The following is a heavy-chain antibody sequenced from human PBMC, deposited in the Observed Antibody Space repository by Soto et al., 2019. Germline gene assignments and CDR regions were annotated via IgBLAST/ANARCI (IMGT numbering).Heavy chain of an antibody. Sequence: DVQLLESGGGLVQPGGSLTLSCAASRFTFSDFAMSWVRQAPGKGLEWVSSIGGTGTDTHYADSVKGRFTISRDNSRNTLDLQIDRLIDEDTAVYYCAKDAVPYHGKWDWFDSWGQGTLVIVSS. J-gene: IGHJ5*01. CDR2: IGGTGTDT. D-gene: IGHD1-26*01. V-gene: IGHV3-23*01. CDR3: AKDAVPYHGKWDWFDS. CDR1: RFTFSDFA.